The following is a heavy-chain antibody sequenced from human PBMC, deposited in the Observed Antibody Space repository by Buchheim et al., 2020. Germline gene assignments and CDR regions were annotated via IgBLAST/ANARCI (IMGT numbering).Heavy chain of an antibody. CDR1: GGSFSGYY. CDR2: INHSGST. Sequence: QVQLQQWGAGLLKPSETLSLTCAVYGGSFSGYYWSWIRQPPGKGLEWIGEINHSGSTNYNPSLKSRVTISVDTSKNQFSLKLSSVTAADTAVYYCARARGLSSSWSNHYYYGMDVWGQGTT. CDR3: ARARGLSSSWSNHYYYGMDV. V-gene: IGHV4-34*01. J-gene: IGHJ6*02. D-gene: IGHD6-13*01.